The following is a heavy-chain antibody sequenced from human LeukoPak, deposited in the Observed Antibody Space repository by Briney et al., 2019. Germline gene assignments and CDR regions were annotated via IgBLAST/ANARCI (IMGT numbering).Heavy chain of an antibody. D-gene: IGHD5-12*01. CDR2: ISAYNGNT. CDR1: GYTFTSYG. Sequence: ASVKVSCKASGYTFTSYGISWVRQAPGQGLEWMGWISAYNGNTNYAQKLQGRVTMTTDTSTSTAYMELRSLRSDDTAVYYCAREVPTHSAYDLGIDYWGQGTLVTVSS. V-gene: IGHV1-18*01. J-gene: IGHJ4*02. CDR3: AREVPTHSAYDLGIDY.